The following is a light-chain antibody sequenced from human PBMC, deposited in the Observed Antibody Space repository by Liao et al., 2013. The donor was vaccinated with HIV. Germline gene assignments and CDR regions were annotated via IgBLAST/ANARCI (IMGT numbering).Light chain of an antibody. CDR2: QDI. J-gene: IGLJ1*01. Sequence: SYELTQPPSVSVSPGQTASITCSGDKLGDKYATWYQHKPGQSPVMVIYQDIQRPSGIPERFSGSNSGNTATLTISRVEAGDEAEYICQVWDSATDHYVFGTGTKVTVL. V-gene: IGLV3-1*01. CDR3: QVWDSATDHYV. CDR1: KLGDKY.